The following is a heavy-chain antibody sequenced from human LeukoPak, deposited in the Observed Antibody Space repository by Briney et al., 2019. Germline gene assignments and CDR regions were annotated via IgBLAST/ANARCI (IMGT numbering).Heavy chain of an antibody. D-gene: IGHD6-6*01. CDR2: ISAYNGNT. CDR1: GYTFTTYG. Sequence: VSVKVSCKASGYTFTTYGISWVRRAPGQGLEWTGWISAYNGNTNYAQKVQGRVTMTTDTSTSTAYMELRSLTSDDTAVYYCARDSIAVRPGWFDPWGQGTLVTVSS. J-gene: IGHJ5*02. CDR3: ARDSIAVRPGWFDP. V-gene: IGHV1-18*01.